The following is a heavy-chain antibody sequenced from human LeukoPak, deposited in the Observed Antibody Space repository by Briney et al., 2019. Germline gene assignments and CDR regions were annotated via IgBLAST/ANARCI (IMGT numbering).Heavy chain of an antibody. Sequence: PGRSLRLSCAASGFTFSTYGMHWVRQAPGKGLEWVAVIWSDGTYKYYADSVRGRFTISRDNSKNTLYLQMNSLRAEDTAVYYCARDNGDGDNCFFDYWGQGTLVTVSS. V-gene: IGHV3-33*01. D-gene: IGHD5-24*01. CDR2: IWSDGTYK. CDR3: ARDNGDGDNCFFDY. J-gene: IGHJ4*03. CDR1: GFTFSTYG.